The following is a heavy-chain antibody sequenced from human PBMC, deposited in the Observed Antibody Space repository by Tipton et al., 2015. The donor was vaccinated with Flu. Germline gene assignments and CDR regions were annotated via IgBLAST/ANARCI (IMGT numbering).Heavy chain of an antibody. CDR3: ARGRGIAAAVSYYYMDV. J-gene: IGHJ6*03. CDR1: GGSFSGYY. CDR2: INHSGST. Sequence: TLSLTCAVYGGSFSGYYWSWIRQPPGKGLEWIGEINHSGSTNYNPSLKSRVTISVDTSKNQFSLKLSSVTAADTAVYYCARGRGIAAAVSYYYMDVWGKGTTVTVSS. D-gene: IGHD6-13*01. V-gene: IGHV4-34*01.